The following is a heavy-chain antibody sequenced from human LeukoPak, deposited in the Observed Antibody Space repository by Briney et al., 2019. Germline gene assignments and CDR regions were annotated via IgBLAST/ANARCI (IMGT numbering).Heavy chain of an antibody. CDR1: GFTFSSYS. CDR2: ISSSSYI. V-gene: IGHV3-21*01. D-gene: IGHD6-19*01. Sequence: GGSLRLSCAASGFTFSSYSMNWVRQAPGKGLEWVSSISSSSYIYYADSVKGRFTISRDNAKNSLYLPMNSLRAEDTAVYYCARWGHGSGWYYTPPVDYWGQGTLVTVSS. J-gene: IGHJ4*02. CDR3: ARWGHGSGWYYTPPVDY.